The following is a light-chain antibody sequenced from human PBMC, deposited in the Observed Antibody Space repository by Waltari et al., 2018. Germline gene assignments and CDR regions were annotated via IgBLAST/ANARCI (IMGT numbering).Light chain of an antibody. V-gene: IGLV1-40*01. CDR3: QSYDSSLSGSDV. Sequence: QSVLTQPPSVSGAPGQRVTISCTGSSSNIGAGYDVHWYQQLPGTAPKLRIDGNNNRPSGVPVRFSGSKAGTSASLAITGLQAEDEADYYCQSYDSSLSGSDVFGTGTKVTVL. CDR1: SSNIGAGYD. CDR2: GNN. J-gene: IGLJ1*01.